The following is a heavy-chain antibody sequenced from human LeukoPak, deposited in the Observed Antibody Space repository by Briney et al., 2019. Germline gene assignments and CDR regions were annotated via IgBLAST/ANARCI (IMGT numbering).Heavy chain of an antibody. CDR2: INHSGST. CDR1: GGSFSGYY. D-gene: IGHD5-18*01. J-gene: IGHJ4*02. CDR3: ARGGFVDTAMVSHYFDY. V-gene: IGHV4-34*01. Sequence: SETLSLTCAVYGGSFSGYYWSWIRQPPGKGLEWIGEINHSGSTNYNPSLKSRVTISVDTSKSQFSLKLSSVTAADTAVYYCARGGFVDTAMVSHYFDYWGQGTLVTVSS.